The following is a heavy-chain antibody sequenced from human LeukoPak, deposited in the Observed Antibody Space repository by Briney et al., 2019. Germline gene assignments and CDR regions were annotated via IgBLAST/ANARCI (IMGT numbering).Heavy chain of an antibody. CDR1: GYTLTELS. D-gene: IGHD2-2*02. Sequence: ASVKVSCKVSGYTLTELSMHWVRQAPGKGLEWMGGFDPEDGETIYAQKFQGRVTMTEDTSTDTAYMELSSLRSEDTAVYYCARDRPGRYCSSTSCYTASPFDPWGQGTLVIVSS. CDR2: FDPEDGET. J-gene: IGHJ5*02. V-gene: IGHV1-24*01. CDR3: ARDRPGRYCSSTSCYTASPFDP.